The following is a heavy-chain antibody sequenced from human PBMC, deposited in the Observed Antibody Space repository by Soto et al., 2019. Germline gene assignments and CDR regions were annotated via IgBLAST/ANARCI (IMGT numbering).Heavy chain of an antibody. CDR1: GYIFTAYS. V-gene: IGHV1-46*01. D-gene: IGHD2-15*01. Sequence: ASVKVSCKASGYIFTAYSMHWVRLAPGQGLEWMGVINPGSGSTKYAQKFQGRVTMTKDTSATTIYMELSSLRSEDTAMYYCAREENSGGGTCYSEGFHRGGRGTLVTVSS. CDR3: AREENSGGGTCYSEGFHR. J-gene: IGHJ1*01. CDR2: INPGSGST.